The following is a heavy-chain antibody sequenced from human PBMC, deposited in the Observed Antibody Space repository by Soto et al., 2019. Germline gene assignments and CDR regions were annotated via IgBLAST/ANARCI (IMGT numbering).Heavy chain of an antibody. V-gene: IGHV1-18*01. Sequence: QVQLLQSGAEVKKPGASVKVSCKASGYMFNTYGITWVRQAPGQGLEWMGWISVYNGNIDYAQKFEGRVTMTTDTSTSTADMELKSRTSDDTAVYYCARTYGSGDYFLPFEYWGHGTPVSVSS. J-gene: IGHJ4*01. CDR2: ISVYNGNI. CDR1: GYMFNTYG. CDR3: ARTYGSGDYFLPFEY. D-gene: IGHD3-10*01.